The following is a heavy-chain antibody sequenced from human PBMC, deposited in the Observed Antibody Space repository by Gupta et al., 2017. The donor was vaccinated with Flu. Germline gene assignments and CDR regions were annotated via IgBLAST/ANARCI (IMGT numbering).Heavy chain of an antibody. CDR3: ARAGIIPTYYLYYYDSSGQDYFDY. CDR1: GYTFTGYY. D-gene: IGHD3-22*01. CDR2: INPNSGGT. J-gene: IGHJ4*02. V-gene: IGHV1-2*04. Sequence: QVQLVQSGAEVKKPGASVKVSCKASGYTFTGYYMHWVRQAPGQGLEWMGWINPNSGGTNYAQKFQGWVTMTRDTSISTAYMELSRLRSDDTAVYYCARAGIIPTYYLYYYDSSGQDYFDYWGQGTLVTVSS.